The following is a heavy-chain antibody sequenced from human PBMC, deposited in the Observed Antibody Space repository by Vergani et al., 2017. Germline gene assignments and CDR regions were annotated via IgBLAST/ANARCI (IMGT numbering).Heavy chain of an antibody. Sequence: QLQLQESGPGLVKPSETLSLTCTVSGGSISSSSSYWGWIRQPPGKGLEWIGSIDYSGSTYYNPSLKSRVTISVDKSKNQFSLKLSSVTAADTAVYYCARHLVVTAISGAFDIWGQGTMVTVSS. D-gene: IGHD2-21*02. V-gene: IGHV4-39*01. CDR2: IDYSGST. J-gene: IGHJ3*02. CDR1: GGSISSSSSY. CDR3: ARHLVVTAISGAFDI.